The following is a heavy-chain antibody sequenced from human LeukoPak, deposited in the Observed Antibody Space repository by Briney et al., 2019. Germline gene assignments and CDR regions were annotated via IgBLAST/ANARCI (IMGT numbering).Heavy chain of an antibody. Sequence: PGGSLRLSCAASGFTVSNYWMSWVRQAPGKGLEWVANINQDGSEKYYVDSVKGRFTISRDNAKNSLYLQMNSLRAEDTAVYYCARDSLARPLGYWGQGTLVTVSS. J-gene: IGHJ4*02. CDR3: ARDSLARPLGY. V-gene: IGHV3-7*03. CDR1: GFTVSNYW. CDR2: INQDGSEK. D-gene: IGHD6-6*01.